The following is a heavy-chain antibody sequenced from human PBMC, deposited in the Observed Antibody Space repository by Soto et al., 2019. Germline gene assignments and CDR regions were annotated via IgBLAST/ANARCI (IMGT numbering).Heavy chain of an antibody. V-gene: IGHV1-69*13. CDR1: GGTFSSYA. Sequence: SVKVSCKASGGTFSSYAISWVRQAPGQGLEWMGGIIPIFGTANYAQKFQGRVTITADESTSTAYMELSSLRSEDTAVYYCASLTHYYDRSGYYWGGYFDYWGQGTLVTVSS. CDR3: ASLTHYYDRSGYYWGGYFDY. D-gene: IGHD3-22*01. J-gene: IGHJ4*02. CDR2: IIPIFGTA.